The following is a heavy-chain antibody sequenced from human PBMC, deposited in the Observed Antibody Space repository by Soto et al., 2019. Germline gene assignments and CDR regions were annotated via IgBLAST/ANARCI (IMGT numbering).Heavy chain of an antibody. V-gene: IGHV4-30-4*01. CDR3: ARARVRMTNWFDP. CDR1: GVSITSGDYY. D-gene: IGHD3-10*01. J-gene: IGHJ5*02. CDR2: IHYRGNT. Sequence: QVQLQESGPGLVKPSQTLSLTCTVSGVSITSGDYYWSWIRQPPGKSLECIGYIHYRGNTYYNPSLESRAAISVATSKNQFSLNLTSVTAAYTAVYYCARARVRMTNWFDPWGQGTLVTVSS.